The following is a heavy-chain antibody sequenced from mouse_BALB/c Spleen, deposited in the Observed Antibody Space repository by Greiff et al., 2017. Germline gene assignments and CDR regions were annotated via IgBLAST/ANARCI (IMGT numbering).Heavy chain of an antibody. J-gene: IGHJ4*01. V-gene: IGHV5-4*02. CDR2: ISDGGSYT. CDR3: AREYYDYYAMDY. CDR1: GFTFSDYY. Sequence: EVHLVESGGGLVKPGGSLKLSCAASGFTFSDYYMYWVRQTPEKRLEWVATISDGGSYTYYPDSVKGRFTISRDNAKNNLYLQMSSLKSEDTAMYYCAREYYDYYAMDYWGQGTSVTVSS. D-gene: IGHD1-1*02.